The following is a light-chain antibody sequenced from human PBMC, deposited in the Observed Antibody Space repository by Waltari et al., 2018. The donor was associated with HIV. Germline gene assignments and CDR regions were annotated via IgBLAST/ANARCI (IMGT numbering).Light chain of an antibody. CDR3: SSYTRSISVI. J-gene: IGLJ2*01. CDR1: SDDVGGYNH. V-gene: IGLV2-14*01. Sequence: QSALTQPASVSGSPGPSLTIPCTGTSDDVGGYNHFPWYQQEIDSPPKLIIAAVTHRPSGVSGRFSGSKSGNTASLTITGLRPDDEAVYFCSSYTRSISVIFGGGTRLIV. CDR2: AVT.